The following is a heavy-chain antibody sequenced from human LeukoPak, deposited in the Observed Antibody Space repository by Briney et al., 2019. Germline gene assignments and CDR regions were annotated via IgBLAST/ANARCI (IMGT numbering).Heavy chain of an antibody. J-gene: IGHJ5*02. CDR2: IYYSGST. V-gene: IGHV4-59*01. Sequence: PSETLSLTCTVPGGSINSNYWSWIRQPPGKGLEWIGYIYYSGSTKYNPSLKSRVTISVDRSKNQFSLKLSSVTAADTAVYYCATLIGYSNWFDPWGQGTLVTVSS. CDR1: GGSINSNY. D-gene: IGHD1-26*01. CDR3: ATLIGYSNWFDP.